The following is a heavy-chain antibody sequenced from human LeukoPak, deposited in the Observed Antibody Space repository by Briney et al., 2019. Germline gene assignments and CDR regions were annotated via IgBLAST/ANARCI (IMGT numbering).Heavy chain of an antibody. CDR2: IIPIFGTA. CDR3: ASPTYYYDSSGYYYASDI. V-gene: IGHV1-69*05. CDR1: GGTFSSYA. Sequence: SVKVSCKASGGTFSSYAISWVRQAPGQGLEWMGRIIPIFGTANYAQKFQGRVTITTDESTSTAYMELSSLRSEDTAVYYCASPTYYYDSSGYYYASDIWGQGTMVTVSS. D-gene: IGHD3-22*01. J-gene: IGHJ3*02.